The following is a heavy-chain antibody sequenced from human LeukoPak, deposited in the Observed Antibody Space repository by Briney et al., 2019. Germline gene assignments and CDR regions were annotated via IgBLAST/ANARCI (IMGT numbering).Heavy chain of an antibody. Sequence: SETLSLTCTVPDGSISSTAYYWGWIRQPPGRGLEWFGIISYSGNTYYNPSLKSRVTISVDSAKNQFSLKLSSVTAADTAVYYCTRVAFTLNWYFDLWGRGALVTVSS. CDR2: ISYSGNT. D-gene: IGHD3-16*01. V-gene: IGHV4-39*07. CDR1: DGSISSTAYY. J-gene: IGHJ2*01. CDR3: TRVAFTLNWYFDL.